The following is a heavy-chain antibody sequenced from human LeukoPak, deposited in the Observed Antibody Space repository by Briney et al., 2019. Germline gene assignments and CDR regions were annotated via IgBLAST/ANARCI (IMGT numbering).Heavy chain of an antibody. V-gene: IGHV4-34*01. CDR3: ARGKRKVVPAAYYFDY. CDR1: GGSLSGYY. D-gene: IGHD2-2*01. CDR2: INHSGST. J-gene: IGHJ4*02. Sequence: SETLSLTCAVYGGSLSGYYWSWIRQPPGKGLEWIGEINHSGSTNYNPSLKSRVTISVDTSKNQFSLKLSSVTAADTAVYYCARGKRKVVPAAYYFDYWGQGTLVTVSS.